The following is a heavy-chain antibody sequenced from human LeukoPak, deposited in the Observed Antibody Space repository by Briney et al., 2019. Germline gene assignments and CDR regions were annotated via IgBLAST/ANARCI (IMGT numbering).Heavy chain of an antibody. CDR3: LGGAVAGN. D-gene: IGHD6-19*01. J-gene: IGHJ4*02. CDR2: ISYDGSNK. V-gene: IGHV3-30-3*01. CDR1: GFTFSSYA. Sequence: GGSLRLSCAASGFTFSSYAMHWVRQAPGKGLEWVAVISYDGSNKYYADSVKGRFTISRDNSKNTLYLQMNSLRAEDTAVYYCLGGAVAGNWGQGTLVTVSS.